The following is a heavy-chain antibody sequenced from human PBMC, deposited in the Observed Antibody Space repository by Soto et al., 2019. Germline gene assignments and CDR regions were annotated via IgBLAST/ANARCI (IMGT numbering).Heavy chain of an antibody. CDR1: GFTFSSYG. CDR3: AKDQGDTAMFFSS. CDR2: ISYDGSNK. J-gene: IGHJ5*02. V-gene: IGHV3-30*18. D-gene: IGHD5-18*01. Sequence: PGGSLRLSCAASGFTFSSYGMHWVRQAPGKGLEWVAVISYDGSNKYYADSVKGRFTISRDNSKNTLYLQMNSLRAEDTAVYYCAKDQGDTAMFFSSWGQGTLVTVSS.